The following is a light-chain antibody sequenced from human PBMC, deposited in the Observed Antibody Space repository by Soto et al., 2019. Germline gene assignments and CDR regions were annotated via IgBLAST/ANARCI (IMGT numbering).Light chain of an antibody. CDR2: GAS. V-gene: IGKV1-27*01. Sequence: DIQMTQSNSSLSASVGDRVTITCRASQGISNNLAWYQQKPGKVPQLLIYGASTLQSGVPSRFSGSRSGTDFTLTISSLQPEDVATYYCQKYDSAPLTFGQGTKVEFK. CDR3: QKYDSAPLT. J-gene: IGKJ1*01. CDR1: QGISNN.